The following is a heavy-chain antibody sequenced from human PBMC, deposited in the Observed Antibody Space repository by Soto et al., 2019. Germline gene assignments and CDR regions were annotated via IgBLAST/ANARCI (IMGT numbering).Heavy chain of an antibody. CDR2: IIPIFGTA. CDR1: GGTFSSYA. Sequence: QVQLVQSGAEVKKPGSSVKVSCKASGGTFSSYAISWVRQAPGQGLEWMGGIIPIFGTANYAQKFQGRVTITVDESTSTAYMQLSSLRSEDTAVYYCARTTMGDSGYVYYYYYGMDVWGQGTTVTVSS. D-gene: IGHD5-12*01. J-gene: IGHJ6*02. CDR3: ARTTMGDSGYVYYYYYGMDV. V-gene: IGHV1-69*01.